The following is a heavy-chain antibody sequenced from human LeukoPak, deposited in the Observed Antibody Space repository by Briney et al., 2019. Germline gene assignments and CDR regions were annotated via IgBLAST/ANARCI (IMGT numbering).Heavy chain of an antibody. D-gene: IGHD3-10*01. CDR3: AREGYYGSGSPPSLYFDY. V-gene: IGHV3-30*03. CDR1: GFTFRNYV. Sequence: GGSLRLSCAASGFTFRNYVIHWVRQAPGKGLEWVAVTSSDLKVKLYADSVKGRFTISRDNSRSTLYLQMNSLRPEDTAIYYCAREGYYGSGSPPSLYFDYWGQGTLVTVSS. CDR2: TSSDLKVK. J-gene: IGHJ4*02.